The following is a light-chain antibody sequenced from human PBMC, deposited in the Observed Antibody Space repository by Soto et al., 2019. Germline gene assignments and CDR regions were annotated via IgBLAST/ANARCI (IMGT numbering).Light chain of an antibody. Sequence: DLRLIKSRSSVSASVGDRVTITCRASQGISSWLAWYQQKPGKAPKLLIYAASSLQSGVPSRFSGSGSGTDFTLTISSLQPEDFAPYYCQQSNSFPLTFGGGTNVDIK. CDR3: QQSNSFPLT. CDR2: AAS. V-gene: IGKV1D-12*01. J-gene: IGKJ4*01. CDR1: QGISSW.